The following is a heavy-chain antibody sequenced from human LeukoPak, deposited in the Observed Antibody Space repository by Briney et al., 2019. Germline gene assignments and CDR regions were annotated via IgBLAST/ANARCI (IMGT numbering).Heavy chain of an antibody. D-gene: IGHD4-11*01. Sequence: SVKVSCKASGYTFTNYDINWVRQATGQGLEWMGGIIPIFGTANYAQKFQGRVTITTDESTSTAYMEPSSLRSEDTAVYYCARDRTTEQRGFDYWGQGTLVTVSS. CDR2: IIPIFGTA. J-gene: IGHJ4*02. V-gene: IGHV1-69*05. CDR1: GYTFTNYD. CDR3: ARDRTTEQRGFDY.